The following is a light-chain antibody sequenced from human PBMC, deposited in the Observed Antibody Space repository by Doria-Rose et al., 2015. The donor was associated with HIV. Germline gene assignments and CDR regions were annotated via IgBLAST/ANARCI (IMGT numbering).Light chain of an antibody. CDR3: HQYGTSWT. CDR2: DGS. Sequence: TQSPGTLSLSPGERATLSRRASQSFSSTYLVWYQQKPGQALSLIIYDGSTRATGIPDRFSASGSGTDFTLTINRLEPEDFALYYCHQYGTSWTFGQGTKVEI. J-gene: IGKJ1*01. V-gene: IGKV3-20*01. CDR1: QSFSSTY.